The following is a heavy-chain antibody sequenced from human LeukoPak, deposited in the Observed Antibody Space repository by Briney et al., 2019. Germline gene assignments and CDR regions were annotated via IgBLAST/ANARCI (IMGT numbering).Heavy chain of an antibody. J-gene: IGHJ5*02. V-gene: IGHV1-69*04. D-gene: IGHD3-10*01. CDR3: ARDPTYYYPNWFDP. CDR1: GYTFTGDY. Sequence: GASVTVSCKAFGYTFTGDYMHWVRQAPGQGLEWMGRIIPIPGIANYAQKFQGRVTITADKSTSTAYMELSNLRSEDTAVYYCARDPTYYYPNWFDPWGQGTLVTVSS. CDR2: IIPIPGIA.